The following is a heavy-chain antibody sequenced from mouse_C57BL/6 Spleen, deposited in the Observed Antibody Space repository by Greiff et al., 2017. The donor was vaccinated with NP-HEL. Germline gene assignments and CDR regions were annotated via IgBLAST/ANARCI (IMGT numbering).Heavy chain of an antibody. CDR1: GYTFTSYW. D-gene: IGHD4-1*01. CDR3: ARSGNWDGFAY. Sequence: QVQLQQPGAELVMPGASVKLSCKASGYTFTSYWMHWVKQRPGQGLEWIGEIDPSDSYTNYNQKFKGKSTLTVDKSSSTAYMQLSSLTSEDSAGYYCARSGNWDGFAYWGQGTLVTVSA. CDR2: IDPSDSYT. J-gene: IGHJ3*01. V-gene: IGHV1-69*01.